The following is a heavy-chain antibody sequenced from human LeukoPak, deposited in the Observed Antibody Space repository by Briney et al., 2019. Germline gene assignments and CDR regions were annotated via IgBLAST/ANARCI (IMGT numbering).Heavy chain of an antibody. CDR3: AKDVVIGASYDYGDYIPLPH. V-gene: IGHV3-66*02. J-gene: IGHJ1*01. CDR2: LFSDRRT. D-gene: IGHD4-17*01. CDR1: GFIVSTNY. Sequence: GGSLRLSCAASGFIVSTNYMTWVRQAPGKGLQWVAILFSDRRTFYADTVKGRFTVSRDNSKNTLCLQMNSLRPEDTAVYYCAKDVVIGASYDYGDYIPLPHWGQGTLVTVSS.